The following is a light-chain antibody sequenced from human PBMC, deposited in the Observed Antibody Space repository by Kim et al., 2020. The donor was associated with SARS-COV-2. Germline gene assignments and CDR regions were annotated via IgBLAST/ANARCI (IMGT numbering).Light chain of an antibody. J-gene: IGKJ2*01. CDR1: QSADSK. CDR2: DTS. CDR3: QQYNYWPYT. V-gene: IGKV3-15*01. Sequence: EIVMTQSPATLSVSPGERTTLSCRASQSADSKLAWYQQTPGRAPRLLIYDTSTRATGIPARFSGSGSGTEFTLTISSLRSEDFAVYYCQQYNYWPYTFGQGTKLEI.